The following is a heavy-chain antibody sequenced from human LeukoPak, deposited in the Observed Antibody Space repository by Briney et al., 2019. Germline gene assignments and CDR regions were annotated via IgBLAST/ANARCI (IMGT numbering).Heavy chain of an antibody. Sequence: PGGSLRLSCATSGFTLSSYAMSWVRQAPGKGLEWVSAISGSGGSTYYADSVKGRFTISRDNSKNTLYLQMNSLRAEDTAVYYCAKVGILEWLLYDDYWGQGTLVTVSS. V-gene: IGHV3-23*01. D-gene: IGHD3-3*01. CDR3: AKVGILEWLLYDDY. J-gene: IGHJ4*02. CDR1: GFTLSSYA. CDR2: ISGSGGST.